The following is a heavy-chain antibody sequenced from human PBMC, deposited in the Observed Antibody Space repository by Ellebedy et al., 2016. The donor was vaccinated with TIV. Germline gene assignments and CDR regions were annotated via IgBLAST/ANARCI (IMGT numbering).Heavy chain of an antibody. Sequence: ASVKVSCKASGYTFTGYYMHWVRQAPGQGLEWMGRINPNSGGTNYAQKFQGRVTMTRDTSISTAYMELSRLRSDDTVVYYCASQLPLLEREPNYYYYGMDVWGQGTTVTVSS. J-gene: IGHJ6*02. V-gene: IGHV1-2*05. CDR3: ASQLPLLEREPNYYYYGMDV. CDR2: INPNSGGT. D-gene: IGHD1-14*01. CDR1: GYTFTGYY.